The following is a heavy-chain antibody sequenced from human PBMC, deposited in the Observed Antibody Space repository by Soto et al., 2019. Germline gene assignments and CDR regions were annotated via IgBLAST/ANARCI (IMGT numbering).Heavy chain of an antibody. CDR1: GFTFSIFG. CDR2: LSGDGTTT. J-gene: IGHJ4*02. V-gene: IGHV3-23*01. Sequence: EVQLLESGGGLVQPGGSLRLSCTASGFTFSIFGMSCVRQAPGKGLEWVSSLSGDGTTTYYVDSVKGRFTISRDNPKNTLSLQTNSLPTEDTAVYYCAKDITFDSSDYNYWGQGILVTVSS. CDR3: AKDITFDSSDYNY. D-gene: IGHD3-22*01.